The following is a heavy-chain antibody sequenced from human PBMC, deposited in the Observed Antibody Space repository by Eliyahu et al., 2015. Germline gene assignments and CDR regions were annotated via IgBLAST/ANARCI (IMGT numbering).Heavy chain of an antibody. CDR1: GFXLXTXXXG. Sequence: QITLKESGPTLVKPTQTLTLTCTFSGFXLXTXXXGXGWIRQPXGKALEWLALIYWNDDKRYSPSLKSRLTITKDTSKNQVVLTMTNMDPVDTATYYCAHSRSWKTVTTMYFQHWGQGTLVTVSS. CDR2: IYWNDDK. CDR3: AHSRSWKTVTTMYFQH. J-gene: IGHJ1*01. D-gene: IGHD4-17*01. V-gene: IGHV2-5*01.